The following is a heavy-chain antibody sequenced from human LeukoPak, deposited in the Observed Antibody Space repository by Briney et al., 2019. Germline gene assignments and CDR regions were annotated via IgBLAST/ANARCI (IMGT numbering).Heavy chain of an antibody. D-gene: IGHD3-22*01. CDR1: GFTFSSHS. V-gene: IGHV3-21*01. CDR2: ITSSSDYI. CDR3: VRESVYYDSSAYYNVLDY. J-gene: IGHJ4*02. Sequence: GGSLRLSCAASGFTFSSHSMNWVRQAPGKGLEWVSVITSSSDYIYYADSLKSRFTVSRDNAENSLYLQLNSLRAEDTAVYYCVRESVYYDSSAYYNVLDYWGQGTLVTVSS.